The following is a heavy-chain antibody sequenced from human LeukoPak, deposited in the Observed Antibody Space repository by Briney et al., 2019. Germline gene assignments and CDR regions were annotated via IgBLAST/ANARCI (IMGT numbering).Heavy chain of an antibody. J-gene: IGHJ4*02. Sequence: ASVKVSCKASGYTFTKSYIHWVRQAPGQGLEWMGLINPSGGSTSYTQKFQGRLTMTRGMSTSTVYMELSSLRSEDTAMYYYARGANWNYDYWGQGTLVTVSS. CDR1: GYTFTKSY. V-gene: IGHV1-46*01. D-gene: IGHD1-7*01. CDR3: ARGANWNYDY. CDR2: INPSGGST.